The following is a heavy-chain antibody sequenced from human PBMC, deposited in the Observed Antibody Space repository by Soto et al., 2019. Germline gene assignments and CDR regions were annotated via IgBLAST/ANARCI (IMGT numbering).Heavy chain of an antibody. CDR1: GGSISSGGYS. D-gene: IGHD2-21*02. CDR3: ARFYSAYCGGDCYENWFDP. CDR2: IYHSGST. Sequence: SETLSLTCAVSGGSISSGGYSWSWIRQPPGKGLEWIGYIYHSGSTYYNPSLKSRVTISVDRSKNQFSLKLSSVTAADTAVYYCARFYSAYCGGDCYENWFDPWGQGTLVTVSS. V-gene: IGHV4-30-2*01. J-gene: IGHJ5*02.